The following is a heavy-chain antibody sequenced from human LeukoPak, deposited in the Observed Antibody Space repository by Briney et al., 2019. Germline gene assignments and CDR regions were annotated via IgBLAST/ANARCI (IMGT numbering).Heavy chain of an antibody. Sequence: SQTLSLTCTVSGGSISSGGYYWSWIRQHPGKGLEWIGYIYYSGSTNYNPSLKSRVTILVDTSKNQFSLRLSSVTAADTAVYYCARNYYDSTGYLPGLFDYWGQGTLVTVSS. V-gene: IGHV4-31*03. CDR3: ARNYYDSTGYLPGLFDY. CDR2: IYYSGST. CDR1: GGSISSGGYY. D-gene: IGHD3-22*01. J-gene: IGHJ4*02.